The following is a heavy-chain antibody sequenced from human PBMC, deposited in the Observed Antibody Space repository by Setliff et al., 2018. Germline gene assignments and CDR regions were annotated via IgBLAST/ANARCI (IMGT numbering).Heavy chain of an antibody. D-gene: IGHD3-22*01. V-gene: IGHV1-69*11. CDR3: ARINFYDSTAYYYAPHH. CDR2: IIPVIDTT. Sequence: SVKVSCKASGGACSSYALSWVRQAPGQGLEWMGRIIPVIDTTNYAENFQGRVTITADESTKTAYMELSSLRSEDTAIYYCARINFYDSTAYYYAPHHWGKGTLVTVSA. CDR1: GGACSSYA. J-gene: IGHJ5*02.